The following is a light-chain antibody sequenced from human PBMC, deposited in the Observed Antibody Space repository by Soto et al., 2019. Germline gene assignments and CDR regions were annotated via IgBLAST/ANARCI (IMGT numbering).Light chain of an antibody. J-gene: IGLJ1*01. CDR2: EVS. Sequence: QSVLTQPASVSGSPGQSITISCTGTSSDVGGYNYVSWYQQHPGKAPKLMIYEVSNRPSGVSNRFSGSKSGNTASLTISGLQAEDEADYYCSSYTSSSTLLGTGTKVTAL. CDR3: SSYTSSSTL. CDR1: SSDVGGYNY. V-gene: IGLV2-14*01.